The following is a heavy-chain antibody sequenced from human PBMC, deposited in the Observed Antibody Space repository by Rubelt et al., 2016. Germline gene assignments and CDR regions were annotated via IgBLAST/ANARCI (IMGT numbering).Heavy chain of an antibody. J-gene: IGHJ4*02. D-gene: IGHD5-18*01. CDR3: ARLRGGGYSQSSY. CDR2: INHSGST. V-gene: IGHV4-34*01. CDR1: GGSFSGYY. Sequence: QVQLQQWGAGLLKPSETLSLTCAVYGGSFSGYYWSWIRQPQGKGLAWIGEINHSGSTNYNPSLKCRGTISVDTSMNQFSLKLSSVTAADTAVYYCARLRGGGYSQSSYWGQGTLVTVSS.